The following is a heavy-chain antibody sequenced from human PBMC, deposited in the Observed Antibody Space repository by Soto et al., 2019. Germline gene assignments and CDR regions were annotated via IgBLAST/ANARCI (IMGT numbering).Heavy chain of an antibody. Sequence: PSETLSLTCTVSGGSISSYYWSRIRQPPGKGLEWIGYIYYSGSTNYNPSLKSRVTISVDTSKNQFSLKLSSVTAADTAVYYCARVVSIAARPYYFDYWGQGTLVTVSS. J-gene: IGHJ4*02. V-gene: IGHV4-59*01. CDR1: GGSISSYY. CDR3: ARVVSIAARPYYFDY. D-gene: IGHD6-6*01. CDR2: IYYSGST.